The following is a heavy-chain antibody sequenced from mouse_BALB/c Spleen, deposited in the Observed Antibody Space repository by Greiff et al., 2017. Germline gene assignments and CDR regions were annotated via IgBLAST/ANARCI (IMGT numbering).Heavy chain of an antibody. D-gene: IGHD1-1*01. J-gene: IGHJ3*01. Sequence: VQLQQSGTVLARPGASVKMSCKASGYTFTSYWMHWVKQRPGQGLEWIGAIYPGNSDTSYNQKFKGKAKLTAVTSTSTAYMELSSLTNEDSAVYYCTREKLLLRPGGFAYWGQGTLVTVSA. CDR3: TREKLLLRPGGFAY. V-gene: IGHV1-5*01. CDR1: GYTFTSYW. CDR2: IYPGNSDT.